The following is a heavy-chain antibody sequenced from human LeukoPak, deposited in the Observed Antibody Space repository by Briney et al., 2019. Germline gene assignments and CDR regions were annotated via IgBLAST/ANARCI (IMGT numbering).Heavy chain of an antibody. CDR2: ISCSSSYI. Sequence: GGSLRLSCAASGFTFSSYSMNWVRQAPGKGLEWVSSISCSSSYIYYAYSVKGRFTISRDNAKNSLFLQMNSLRAEDTAVYYYARNDYGGIVDAFDIWGQGTMVTVSS. CDR3: ARNDYGGIVDAFDI. CDR1: GFTFSSYS. D-gene: IGHD4-23*01. J-gene: IGHJ3*02. V-gene: IGHV3-21*01.